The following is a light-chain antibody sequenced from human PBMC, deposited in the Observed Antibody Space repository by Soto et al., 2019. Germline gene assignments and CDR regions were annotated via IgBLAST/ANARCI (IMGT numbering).Light chain of an antibody. CDR1: QSISTY. V-gene: IGKV1-39*01. Sequence: DIQMTQSPSSLSASVGDRVTITCRASQSISTYLNWYQQKAGLAPKLLIYAASSLQSGVPSRFSGSGSGTDFTLTISSLQPEDFATYFCQQSYSSPQTFGQGTKVDI. CDR3: QQSYSSPQT. J-gene: IGKJ1*01. CDR2: AAS.